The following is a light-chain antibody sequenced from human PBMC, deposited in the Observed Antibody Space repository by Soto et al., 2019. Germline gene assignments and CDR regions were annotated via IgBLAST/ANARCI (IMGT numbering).Light chain of an antibody. V-gene: IGKV1-5*01. Sequence: DIQMTQSPSTLSASVGDRVTIACRASQSISPWLAWFQQKPGKAPKLLIYDTSTLESGVPSRFSGSGSGTEFTLTISSLQPDDFATYYCQQYDSYSRTFGQGPKVDIK. CDR1: QSISPW. CDR3: QQYDSYSRT. J-gene: IGKJ1*01. CDR2: DTS.